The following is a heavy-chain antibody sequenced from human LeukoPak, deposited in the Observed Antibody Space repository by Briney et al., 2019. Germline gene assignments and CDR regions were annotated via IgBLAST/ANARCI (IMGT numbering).Heavy chain of an antibody. V-gene: IGHV3-33*01. CDR3: ARGPAIAVYYFDY. CDR2: IWYDGSNK. CDR1: GFTFSSYG. Sequence: GRSLRLSCAASGFTFSSYGMHWVRQAPGKGLEWVAVIWYDGSNKYYADSVKGRFTISRDNSKNTLYLQMNSLRAEDTAVYYCARGPAIAVYYFDYWGQGTLVTVSS. D-gene: IGHD6-19*01. J-gene: IGHJ4*02.